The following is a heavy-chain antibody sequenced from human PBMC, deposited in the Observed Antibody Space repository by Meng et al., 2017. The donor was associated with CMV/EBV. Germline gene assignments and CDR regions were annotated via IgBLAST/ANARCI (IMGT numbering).Heavy chain of an antibody. Sequence: GESLKISCAASGFTFSSYWMSWVRQAPGKGLEWVANIKQDGSEKYYVDSVKGRFTISRDNAKNSLYLQMNSLRAEDTAVYYCARALDLDSGYCSSTSCYYYYYGMDVWGQGTTVTVSS. CDR3: ARALDLDSGYCSSTSCYYYYYGMDV. CDR1: GFTFSSYW. D-gene: IGHD2-2*01. J-gene: IGHJ6*02. V-gene: IGHV3-7*01. CDR2: IKQDGSEK.